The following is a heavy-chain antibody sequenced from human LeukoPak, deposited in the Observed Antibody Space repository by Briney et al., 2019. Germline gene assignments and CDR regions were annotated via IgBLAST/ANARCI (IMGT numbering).Heavy chain of an antibody. Sequence: GGSLRLSCAASGFTFSDYAMRWVRQAPGKGLEWVAVISYDGSNEHYSDSVKARFTISRDDSKNMVYLQMNSLRFEDTALYYCARLGVWSGTYFRYYDYWGQGTQVTVSS. V-gene: IGHV3-30*04. CDR1: GFTFSDYA. CDR2: ISYDGSNE. D-gene: IGHD1-26*01. J-gene: IGHJ4*02. CDR3: ARLGVWSGTYFRYYDY.